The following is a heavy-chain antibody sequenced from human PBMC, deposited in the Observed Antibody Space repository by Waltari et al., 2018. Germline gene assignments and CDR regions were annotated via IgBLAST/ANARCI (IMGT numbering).Heavy chain of an antibody. V-gene: IGHV1-24*01. CDR1: GYTLTEVS. D-gene: IGHD3-10*01. CDR3: ALVSSGSYLPDH. J-gene: IGHJ4*02. CDR2: LDPENGEI. Sequence: QVQLVQSGAEVKTPGASVTVSRKVSGYTLTEVSMHWVRLAAGKGLEWMGGLDPENGEIIYAQKCQGRVTMTEDTSTDTAYMEMSSLRSDDTAMYYCALVSSGSYLPDHWGQGTLVTVSS.